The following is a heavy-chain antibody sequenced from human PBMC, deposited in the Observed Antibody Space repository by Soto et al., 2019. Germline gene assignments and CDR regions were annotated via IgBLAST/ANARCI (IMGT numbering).Heavy chain of an antibody. V-gene: IGHV3-30-3*01. CDR3: ARAIFGNAVDV. J-gene: IGHJ6*04. CDR1: GFTFSTYG. Sequence: QVQLVESGGGEVQPGKSLRLSCVGSGFTFSTYGIHWIRQAPGKGLEWVALITDDGGNTYYADSVRGRFTVSRDNSKNTLYLQVHSLRYEDTAVYYGARAIFGNAVDVWGSGATVIVSS. CDR2: ITDDGGNT. D-gene: IGHD2-15*01.